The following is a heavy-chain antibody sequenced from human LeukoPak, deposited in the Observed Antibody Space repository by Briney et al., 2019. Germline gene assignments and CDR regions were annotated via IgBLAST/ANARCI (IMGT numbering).Heavy chain of an antibody. J-gene: IGHJ4*02. V-gene: IGHV3-74*01. CDR3: ARGPTVGATHFDY. D-gene: IGHD1-26*01. Sequence: PGGSLRLSCAASGFTFSSYEMNWVRQAPGKRLVWVSRINSDGSSTSYADSVKGRFTISRDNAKNTLYLQMNSLRAEDTAVYYCARGPTVGATHFDYWGQGTLVTVSS. CDR2: INSDGSST. CDR1: GFTFSSYE.